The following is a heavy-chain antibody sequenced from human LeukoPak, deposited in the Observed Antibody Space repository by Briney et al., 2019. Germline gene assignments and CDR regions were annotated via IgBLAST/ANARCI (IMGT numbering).Heavy chain of an antibody. D-gene: IGHD5-18*01. J-gene: IGHJ4*02. Sequence: GGSLRLSCAVSGFTFSSYEMDWVRQTPGKGLEWVSYISGNGSPIYYADSVKGRFTISRDNSKNSLFLQWDSLRADDTAGYYCARDPEFSYGYYFDYWGQGTLVTVSS. CDR1: GFTFSSYE. V-gene: IGHV3-48*03. CDR2: ISGNGSPI. CDR3: ARDPEFSYGYYFDY.